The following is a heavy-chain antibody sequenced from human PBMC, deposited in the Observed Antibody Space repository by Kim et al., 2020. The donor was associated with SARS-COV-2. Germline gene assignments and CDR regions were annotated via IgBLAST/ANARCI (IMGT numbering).Heavy chain of an antibody. D-gene: IGHD3-3*01. J-gene: IGHJ6*02. CDR1: GFTFSSYS. V-gene: IGHV3-21*01. CDR2: ISSSSSYI. CDR3: ARFRDYDFWSGGYYYYGMDD. Sequence: GGSLRLSCAASGFTFSSYSMNWVRQAPGKGLEWVSSISSSSSYIYYADSVKGRFTISRDNAKNSLYLQMNSLRAEDTAVYYCARFRDYDFWSGGYYYYGMDDWGQGTTVTVSS.